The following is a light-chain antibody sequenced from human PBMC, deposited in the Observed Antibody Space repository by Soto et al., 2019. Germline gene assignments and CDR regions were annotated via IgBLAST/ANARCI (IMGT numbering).Light chain of an antibody. V-gene: IGLV4-60*02. CDR3: ETWDSNTVV. Sequence: QLVLTQSSSASASLGSSVKLTCTLSSGHSSYIIAWHQQQPGKAPRYLMKLEGSGSYNKGSGVPDRFSGSSSGADRYLTIPNLQFEDEADYYCETWDSNTVVFGGGTKLPVL. CDR1: SGHSSYI. J-gene: IGLJ2*01. CDR2: LEGSGSY.